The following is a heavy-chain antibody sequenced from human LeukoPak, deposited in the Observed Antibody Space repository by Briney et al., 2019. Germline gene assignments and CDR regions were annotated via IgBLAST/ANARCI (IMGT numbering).Heavy chain of an antibody. V-gene: IGHV1-18*01. Sequence: GASVKVSCEASGYTFTSYGISWVRQAPGQGLEWMGWISAYNGNTNYAQKLQGRVTMTTDTSTSTAYMELRSLRSDDTAVYYCARDPSDYDILTGYHLPNYGMDVWGQGTTVTVSS. J-gene: IGHJ6*02. CDR2: ISAYNGNT. CDR1: GYTFTSYG. D-gene: IGHD3-9*01. CDR3: ARDPSDYDILTGYHLPNYGMDV.